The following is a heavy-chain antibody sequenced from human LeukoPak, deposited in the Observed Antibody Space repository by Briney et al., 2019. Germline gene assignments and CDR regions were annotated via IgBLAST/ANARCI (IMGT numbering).Heavy chain of an antibody. V-gene: IGHV4-4*02. CDR3: ARVGNNWNDVRAFDI. Sequence: SETLSLTCAVSGGSISSSNWWSWVRQPPGKGLEWIGEIYHSGSTNYNPSLKSRVPISVGTSKNQFSLKLTSVTAADTAVYYCARVGNNWNDVRAFDIWGQGTMVTVSS. D-gene: IGHD1-20*01. J-gene: IGHJ3*02. CDR2: IYHSGST. CDR1: GGSISSSNW.